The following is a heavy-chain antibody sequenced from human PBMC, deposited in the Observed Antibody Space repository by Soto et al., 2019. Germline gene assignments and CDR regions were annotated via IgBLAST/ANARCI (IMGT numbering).Heavy chain of an antibody. Sequence: SETLSLTCIVSGDSVSSTNFYWSWIRQPPGKGLEWIGYIYGSGNTYFNPSLKSRVTISVDTSKNHFSLRLNSVASADTAVYYCARTEYGGNSVYFDFWGQGTLVTVSS. D-gene: IGHD2-21*02. CDR3: ARTEYGGNSVYFDF. V-gene: IGHV4-30-4*01. J-gene: IGHJ4*02. CDR1: GDSVSSTNFY. CDR2: IYGSGNT.